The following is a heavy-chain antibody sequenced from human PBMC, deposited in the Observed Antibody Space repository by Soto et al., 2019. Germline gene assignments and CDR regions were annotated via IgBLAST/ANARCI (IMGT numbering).Heavy chain of an antibody. D-gene: IGHD3-22*01. Sequence: ASVKVSCKASGYTFTSYTMHWVRQAPGQRLEWMGWINAGNGNTKYSQKFQGRVTISRDTSARTAYMELSSLRSEDTAVYYFALDFRDSLHYDSSGYSYWGQGTLVTFSS. V-gene: IGHV1-3*01. CDR2: INAGNGNT. J-gene: IGHJ4*02. CDR3: ALDFRDSLHYDSSGYSY. CDR1: GYTFTSYT.